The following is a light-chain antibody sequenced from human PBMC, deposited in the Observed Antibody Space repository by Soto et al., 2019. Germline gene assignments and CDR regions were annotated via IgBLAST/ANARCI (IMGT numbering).Light chain of an antibody. CDR2: AAS. CDR1: QSISSY. CDR3: QQSFSTPWT. J-gene: IGKJ1*01. V-gene: IGKV1-39*01. Sequence: DIQMTQSPSSLSASVGDRVTITCRASQSISSYLIWHQQKPGKAPNLLIYAASSLQSGVPSRFSGSGSGTDFTLTIRSLQPEDFATYYCQQSFSTPWTFGQGTKVDIK.